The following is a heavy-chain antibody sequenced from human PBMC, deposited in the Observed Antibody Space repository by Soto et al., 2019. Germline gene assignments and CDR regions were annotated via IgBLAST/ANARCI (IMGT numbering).Heavy chain of an antibody. CDR3: ARRPSPDWFGP. Sequence: ASVKAYCKASGYTFTNYDITWVRQAPGQGLEWMGWINPCKGNTIYAQKFQGRVTLTTDTSTTTAHMELRSLTSDDPAVYYCARRPSPDWFGPWGQGTLVTVSS. CDR1: GYTFTNYD. CDR2: INPCKGNT. J-gene: IGHJ5*02. V-gene: IGHV1-18*01.